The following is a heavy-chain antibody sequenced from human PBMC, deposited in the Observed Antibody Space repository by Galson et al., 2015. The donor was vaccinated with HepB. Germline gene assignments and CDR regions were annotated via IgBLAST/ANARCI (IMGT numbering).Heavy chain of an antibody. CDR3: ARDPYSSGWYYFDY. D-gene: IGHD6-19*01. J-gene: IGHJ4*02. V-gene: IGHV3-33*01. CDR1: GFTFNSYG. CDR2: IWYDGSNK. Sequence: SLRLSCAASGFTFNSYGMHWVRQAPGKGLEWVAVIWYDGSNKYYADSVKGRFTISRDNSKNTLYLQMNSLRAEDTAVYYCARDPYSSGWYYFDYWGQGTLVTVSS.